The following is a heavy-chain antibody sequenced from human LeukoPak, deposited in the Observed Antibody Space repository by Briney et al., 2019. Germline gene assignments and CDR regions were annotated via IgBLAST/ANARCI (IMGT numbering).Heavy chain of an antibody. CDR1: RFTFSSYA. CDR3: AKLGTWPQYPFDF. Sequence: PGGSLRLSCEAYRFTFSSYAMGWVRQAPGKGLEWVSVISGSGGSAYYADSVKGRFTISRDNSKNTLYLQMNSLRAEDTAVYYCAKLGTWPQYPFDFWGQGTLVTVSS. D-gene: IGHD5-24*01. J-gene: IGHJ4*02. CDR2: ISGSGGSA. V-gene: IGHV3-23*01.